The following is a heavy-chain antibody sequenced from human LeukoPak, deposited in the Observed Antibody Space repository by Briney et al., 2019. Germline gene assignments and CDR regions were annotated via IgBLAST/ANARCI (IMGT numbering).Heavy chain of an antibody. CDR1: GFTFNNYA. CDR3: ASSDQWHTWYFDL. J-gene: IGHJ2*01. V-gene: IGHV3-23*01. Sequence: GGSLRLSCAASGFTFNNYAMTWVRQAPGKGLEWVSTIIGSGGNTDYADSVKGRFTISRDNSKDTLFLQMDSLRVEDTAVYYCASSDQWHTWYFDLWGRGTLVTVSS. CDR2: IIGSGGNT. D-gene: IGHD6-19*01.